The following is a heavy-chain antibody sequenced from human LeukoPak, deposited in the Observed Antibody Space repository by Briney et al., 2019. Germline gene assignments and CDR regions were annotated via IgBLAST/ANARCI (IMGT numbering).Heavy chain of an antibody. D-gene: IGHD2-21*02. V-gene: IGHV4-59*01. CDR2: IYYSGST. Sequence: SETLSLTCTVSGGSISSYYWSWIRQPPGKGLEWIGYIYYSGSTNYNPSLKRRVTISVDTSKNQFSLKLSSVTAADTAVYYCARAAVVTFFDYWGQGTLVTVSS. CDR1: GGSISSYY. J-gene: IGHJ4*02. CDR3: ARAAVVTFFDY.